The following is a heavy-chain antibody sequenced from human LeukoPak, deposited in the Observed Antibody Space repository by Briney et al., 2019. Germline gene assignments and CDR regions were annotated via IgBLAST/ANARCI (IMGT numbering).Heavy chain of an antibody. CDR3: XXXXGRYGSGSFDY. CDR2: IYYSGST. V-gene: IGHV4-39*07. CDR1: GGSISSSSYY. D-gene: IGHD3-10*01. J-gene: IGHJ4*02. Sequence: PSETLSLTCTVSGGSISSSSYYWGWIRQPPGKGLEWIGSIYYSGSTYYNPSLKSRVTISVDTSKNQFSLKLSSVTAADTAVYXXXXXXGRYGSGSFDYWGQGTLVTVSS.